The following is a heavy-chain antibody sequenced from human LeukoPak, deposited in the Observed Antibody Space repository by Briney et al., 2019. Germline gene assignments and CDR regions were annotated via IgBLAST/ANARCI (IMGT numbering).Heavy chain of an antibody. CDR3: AREWFGALGNYYDSSGYSDAFDI. J-gene: IGHJ3*02. CDR2: INPSGGST. Sequence: ASVKVSCKASGYTFTSYYMHWVRQAPGQGLEWMGIINPSGGSTSYAQKFQGRVTMTRDTSTSTVYMELSSLRSEDTAVYYCAREWFGALGNYYDSSGYSDAFDIWGQGTMVTVSS. D-gene: IGHD3-22*01. V-gene: IGHV1-46*01. CDR1: GYTFTSYY.